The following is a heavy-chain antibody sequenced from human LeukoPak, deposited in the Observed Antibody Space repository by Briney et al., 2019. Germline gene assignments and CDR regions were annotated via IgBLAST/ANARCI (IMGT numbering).Heavy chain of an antibody. CDR1: GFTFYNSA. J-gene: IGHJ5*02. D-gene: IGHD3-10*01. Sequence: GGSLRLSCAASGFTFYNSAMNWVRQAPGKGLEWVSGISGSGTSTYYADSVKGRFTISRDNSKNTLYLQMNSLRAEDTAVYYCARGGYYGSGNDFRFDPWGQGTLVTVSS. CDR2: ISGSGTST. V-gene: IGHV3-23*01. CDR3: ARGGYYGSGNDFRFDP.